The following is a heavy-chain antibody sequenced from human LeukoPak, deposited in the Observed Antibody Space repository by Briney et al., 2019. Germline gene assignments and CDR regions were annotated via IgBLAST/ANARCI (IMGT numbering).Heavy chain of an antibody. CDR1: GGSIFSGGYY. D-gene: IGHD1-14*01. CDR2: IYYSGST. Sequence: SQTLSLTCTVSGGSIFSGGYYWSWIRQHPGKGLEWIGYIYYSGSTYYNPSLKSRVTISVDTSKNQLSLKLSSVTAADTAVYYCARGPQDYNWFDPWGQGTLVTVSS. CDR3: ARGPQDYNWFDP. J-gene: IGHJ5*02. V-gene: IGHV4-31*03.